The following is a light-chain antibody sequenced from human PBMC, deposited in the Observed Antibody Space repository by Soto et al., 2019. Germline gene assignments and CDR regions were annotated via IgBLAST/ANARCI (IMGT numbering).Light chain of an antibody. Sequence: EIVLTQSPGTLSLSPGERATLSCRASQSVSSSYLAWSQRKPGQAPRLLIYGASCRATGIPDRFSGSRSGTDFTLTISRLEPEDFAVYFCQQYCNSPPNTFGRGTKVEIK. CDR3: QQYCNSPPNT. CDR2: GAS. V-gene: IGKV3-20*01. CDR1: QSVSSSY. J-gene: IGKJ2*01.